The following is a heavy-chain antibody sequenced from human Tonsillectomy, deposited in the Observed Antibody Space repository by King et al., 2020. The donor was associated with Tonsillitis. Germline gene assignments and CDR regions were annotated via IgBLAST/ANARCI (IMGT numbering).Heavy chain of an antibody. V-gene: IGHV3-9*01. CDR3: AKDLSFGRGGGMDV. J-gene: IGHJ6*02. Sequence: EVQLVESGGGLVQPGRSLRLSCAASGFTFDEYAMHWVRQAPGKGLEWVSGISWNSGNIGYADSVKGRFTISRDNAKNSLYLQMNSLRTEDTALYYCAKDLSFGRGGGMDVWGQGTTVTVSS. CDR2: ISWNSGNI. D-gene: IGHD3-10*01. CDR1: GFTFDEYA.